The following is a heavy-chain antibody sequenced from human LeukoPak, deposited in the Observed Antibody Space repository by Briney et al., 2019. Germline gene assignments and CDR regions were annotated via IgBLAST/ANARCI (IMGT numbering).Heavy chain of an antibody. Sequence: GGSLRLSCAASGFTFSSFGMSWVRQAPGKGLEWVSAISGSGVSTYYADSVKGRFTISRDNSKNSLYLQMNSLRAEDTAVYYCANIVMMEYQLLMYDGYWGQGTLVTVSS. D-gene: IGHD2-2*01. CDR2: ISGSGVST. CDR1: GFTFSSFG. J-gene: IGHJ4*02. V-gene: IGHV3-23*01. CDR3: ANIVMMEYQLLMYDGY.